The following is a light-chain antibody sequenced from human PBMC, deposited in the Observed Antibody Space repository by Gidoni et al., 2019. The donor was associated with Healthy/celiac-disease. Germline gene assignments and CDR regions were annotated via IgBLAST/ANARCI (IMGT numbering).Light chain of an antibody. V-gene: IGKV3-11*01. J-gene: IGKJ4*01. Sequence: EIVLTQSPATLPLSPGERATLSCRASQSVSSYFAWYQQQPGQAPRLIIYDASNRATGLPARFSGSGSGTNFTLTISSLEPEDFAVYYCQQRSNWPPLTFGGGTKVEIK. CDR1: QSVSSY. CDR3: QQRSNWPPLT. CDR2: DAS.